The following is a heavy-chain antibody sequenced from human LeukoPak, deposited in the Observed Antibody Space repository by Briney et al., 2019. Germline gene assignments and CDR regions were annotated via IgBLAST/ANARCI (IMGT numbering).Heavy chain of an antibody. V-gene: IGHV4-39*07. CDR2: IYYSGST. Sequence: PSETLSLTCTVSGGSISSSSYYWGWIRQPPGKGLEWIGSIYYSGSTYYNPSLKSRVTISVDTSKNQFSLKLSSVTAADTAVYYCARSRPKPYSGSYLFDPWGQGTLVTVSS. CDR1: GGSISSSSYY. D-gene: IGHD1-26*01. J-gene: IGHJ5*02. CDR3: ARSRPKPYSGSYLFDP.